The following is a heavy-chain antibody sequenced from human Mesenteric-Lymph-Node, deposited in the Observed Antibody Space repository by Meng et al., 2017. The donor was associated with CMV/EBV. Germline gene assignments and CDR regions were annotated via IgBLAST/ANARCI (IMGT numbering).Heavy chain of an antibody. CDR2: INPSGGST. Sequence: ASGYTFTSYYMNWVRQAPGQGLEWMGIINPSGGSTSYAQKFQGRVTMTTDTSTSTAYMELRSLRSDDTAVYYCARLNMVRGPNWFDPWGQGTLVTVSS. CDR1: GYTFTSYY. CDR3: ARLNMVRGPNWFDP. J-gene: IGHJ5*02. V-gene: IGHV1-46*01. D-gene: IGHD3-10*01.